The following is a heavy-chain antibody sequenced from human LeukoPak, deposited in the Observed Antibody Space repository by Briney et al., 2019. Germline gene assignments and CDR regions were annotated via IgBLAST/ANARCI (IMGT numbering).Heavy chain of an antibody. CDR2: INPSGGST. V-gene: IGHV1-46*03. CDR3: ARRVYCSSTSCHLYHYYMDV. Sequence: ASVKVSCKASGYTFTTYYMRWVRQAPGQGLEWIGVINPSGGSTTYAQKFQGRVTMARDTSTSTVYMELSSLRSEDTAVYHCARRVYCSSTSCHLYHYYMDVWGTGTTVTVSS. CDR1: GYTFTTYY. D-gene: IGHD2-2*01. J-gene: IGHJ6*03.